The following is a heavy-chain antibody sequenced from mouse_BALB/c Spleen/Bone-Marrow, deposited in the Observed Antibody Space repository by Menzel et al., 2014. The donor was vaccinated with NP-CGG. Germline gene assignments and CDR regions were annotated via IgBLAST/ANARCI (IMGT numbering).Heavy chain of an antibody. Sequence: VQLQQPGPELVKPGASVKMSCKASGYTFXDYYMDWVKQSHGESFEWIGRVNPYNGGTSYNQKFKGKATLTVDKSSSTAYMELNSLTSEDSAVYYCATGTDYWGQGTSVTVSS. CDR1: GYTFXDYY. V-gene: IGHV1-19*01. J-gene: IGHJ4*01. CDR2: VNPYNGGT. D-gene: IGHD4-1*01. CDR3: ATGTDY.